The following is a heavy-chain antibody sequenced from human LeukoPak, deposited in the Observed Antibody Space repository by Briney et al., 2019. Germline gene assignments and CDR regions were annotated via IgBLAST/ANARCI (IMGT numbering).Heavy chain of an antibody. CDR1: GYTFTSYY. Sequence: ASVKVSCKASGYTFTSYYMHWVRQAPGQGLEWMGIINPSGDSTSYAQKFQGRVTMTRDTSTSTVYMELSSLRSEDTAVYYCARTTPHIVVVPAAGWFDPWGQGTLVTVSS. V-gene: IGHV1-46*01. D-gene: IGHD2-2*01. CDR2: INPSGDST. J-gene: IGHJ5*02. CDR3: ARTTPHIVVVPAAGWFDP.